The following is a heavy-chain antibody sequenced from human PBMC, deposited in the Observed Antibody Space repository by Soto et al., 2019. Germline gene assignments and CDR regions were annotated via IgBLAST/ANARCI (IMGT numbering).Heavy chain of an antibody. CDR2: IIPIFGTA. Sequence: QVQLVQSGAEVKKPGSSVKVSCKASGGTFSSYAISWVRQAPGQGLEWMGGIIPIFGTATYAQKFQGRVTTTAVEDTSTDYTELSSLRSEDTAVYYCARLEGGLYDSWSGYPGEIDYWGQGSLFTVSS. V-gene: IGHV1-69*12. CDR1: GGTFSSYA. J-gene: IGHJ4*02. CDR3: ARLEGGLYDSWSGYPGEIDY. D-gene: IGHD3-3*01.